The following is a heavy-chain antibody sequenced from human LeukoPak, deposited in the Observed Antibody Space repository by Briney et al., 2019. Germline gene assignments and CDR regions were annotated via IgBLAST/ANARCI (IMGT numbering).Heavy chain of an antibody. V-gene: IGHV3-33*06. D-gene: IGHD2-15*01. J-gene: IGHJ4*02. Sequence: GGSLRLSCAASGFIFIGYGMHWVRQAPGKGLEWVAVIWYDGSNKYYVDSVKGRFTISRDNSKNTLYLQMNSLRAEDTAVYYCAKDHGYCSGGTCYSRYYFDYWGQGTLVTVSP. CDR1: GFIFIGYG. CDR2: IWYDGSNK. CDR3: AKDHGYCSGGTCYSRYYFDY.